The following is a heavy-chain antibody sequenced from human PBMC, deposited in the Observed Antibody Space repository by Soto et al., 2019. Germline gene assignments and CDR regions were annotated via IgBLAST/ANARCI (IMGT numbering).Heavy chain of an antibody. CDR1: GDSVSSNSAA. CDR2: TYYRSKWYN. J-gene: IGHJ6*02. D-gene: IGHD3-3*01. Sequence: TLSLTCAISGDSVSSNSAAWNWIRQSPSRGLEWLGRTYYRSKWYNDYAVSVKSRITINPDTSKNQFSLQLNSVTPEDTAVYYCARGSTAIFGVVVIYYYYGMDVWGQGTTVTVSS. V-gene: IGHV6-1*01. CDR3: ARGSTAIFGVVVIYYYYGMDV.